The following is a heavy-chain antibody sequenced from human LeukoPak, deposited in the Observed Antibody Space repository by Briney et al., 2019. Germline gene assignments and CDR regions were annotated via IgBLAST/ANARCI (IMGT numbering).Heavy chain of an antibody. D-gene: IGHD2-2*01. CDR1: GYSFTSYW. CDR3: ARRGYCSSTSCYYYGMDV. J-gene: IGHJ6*04. CDR2: IDPSDSYT. V-gene: IGHV5-10-1*01. Sequence: GASLQISCKGSGYSFTSYWISWVRQMPGKGLEWMGRIDPSDSYTNYSPSFQGHVTISADKSISTAYLQWSSLKASDTAMYYCARRGYCSSTSCYYYGMDVWGKGTTVTVSS.